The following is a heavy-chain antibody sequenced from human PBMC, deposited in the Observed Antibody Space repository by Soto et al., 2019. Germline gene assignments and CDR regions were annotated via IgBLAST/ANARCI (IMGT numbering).Heavy chain of an antibody. CDR1: GYTFTSCG. D-gene: IGHD6-6*01. CDR2: ISAYNGNT. V-gene: IGHV1-18*01. Sequence: QVQLVQSGAEVKKPGASVKVSCKASGYTFTSCGISWVRQAPGQVLEWMGWISAYNGNTNYAQKLQGRVTMTTDTSTSTAYTELRSRRSDDTAVYYCARAASIAANKRGMDVWGQGTTVTVSS. CDR3: ARAASIAANKRGMDV. J-gene: IGHJ6*02.